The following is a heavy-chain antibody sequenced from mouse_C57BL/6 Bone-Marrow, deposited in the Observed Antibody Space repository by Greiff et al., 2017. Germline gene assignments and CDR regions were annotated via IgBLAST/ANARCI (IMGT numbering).Heavy chain of an antibody. V-gene: IGHV5-4*01. CDR3: ARDRRGLRRGCAY. CDR2: ISDGGSYT. D-gene: IGHD2-4*01. Sequence: EVKLQESGGGLVKPGGSLKLSCAASGFTFSSYAMSWVRQTPEKRLEWVATISDGGSYTYYPDNVKGRFTISRDNAKNNLYLQMSHLKSEDTAMYYCARDRRGLRRGCAYWGQGTLVTVSA. CDR1: GFTFSSYA. J-gene: IGHJ3*01.